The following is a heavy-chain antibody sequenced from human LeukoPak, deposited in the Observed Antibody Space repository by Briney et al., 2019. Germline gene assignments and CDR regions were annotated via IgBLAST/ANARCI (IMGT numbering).Heavy chain of an antibody. CDR1: GLTFRTYG. CDR2: IFYDAITT. J-gene: IGHJ4*02. CDR3: ATDGPPEEVVSATFDY. Sequence: GGSLRLSCAASGLTFRTYGMHWVRQAPGKGLEWVAAIFYDAITTKYADSVKGRFTISRGNSKNTLYLQMNRLSADDTAVYFCATDGPPEEVVSATFDYWGRGTLVTVFS. D-gene: IGHD2-15*01. V-gene: IGHV3-33*03.